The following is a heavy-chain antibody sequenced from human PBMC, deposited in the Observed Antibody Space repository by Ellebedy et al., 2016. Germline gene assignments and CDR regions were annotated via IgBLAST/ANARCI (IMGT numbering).Heavy chain of an antibody. Sequence: GGSLRLSXATSGFTFRHYWMSWVRQAPGKGLEWVANINEDGTKKYYVDSVKGRFTISRDGTTLYLQMNSLRVEDTAVYYCAREYSSPVAADVWGKGTTVNVSS. CDR3: AREYSSPVAADV. CDR2: INEDGTKK. V-gene: IGHV3-7*01. J-gene: IGHJ6*04. CDR1: GFTFRHYW. D-gene: IGHD6-13*01.